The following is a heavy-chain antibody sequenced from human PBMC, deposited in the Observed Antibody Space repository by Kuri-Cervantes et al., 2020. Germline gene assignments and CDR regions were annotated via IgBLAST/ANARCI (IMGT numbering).Heavy chain of an antibody. V-gene: IGHV3-23*01. D-gene: IGHD3-22*01. J-gene: IGHJ4*02. CDR1: GFTFSSYA. CDR3: ARPQDYYDAGSEGGYFDY. Sequence: GESLKISCAASGFTFSSYAMSWVRQAPGKGLEWVSAISGSGDRTFYADSVKGRFTISRDIFKNTLYLQMNSLRPEDTAVYYCARPQDYYDAGSEGGYFDYWGQGTLVTVSS. CDR2: ISGSGDRT.